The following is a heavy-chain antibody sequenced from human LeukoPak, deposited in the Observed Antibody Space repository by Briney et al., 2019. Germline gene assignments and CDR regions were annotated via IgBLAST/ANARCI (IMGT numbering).Heavy chain of an antibody. Sequence: SETLSPTCTVSGGSISSGGYYWSWIRQPPGKGLEWIGYIYHSGSTYYNPSLKSRVTISVDRSKNQFSLKLSSVTAADTAVYYCARYYLGTSCYIFDYWGQGTLVTVSS. J-gene: IGHJ4*02. CDR1: GGSISSGGYY. CDR3: ARYYLGTSCYIFDY. D-gene: IGHD2-2*02. CDR2: IYHSGST. V-gene: IGHV4-30-2*01.